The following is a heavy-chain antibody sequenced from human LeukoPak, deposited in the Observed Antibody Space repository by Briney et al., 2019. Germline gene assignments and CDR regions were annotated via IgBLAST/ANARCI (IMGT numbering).Heavy chain of an antibody. Sequence: SETLSLTCTVSGGSISSYYWSWIRQPPGKGLEWIGYIYYSGSTNYNPSLKSRVTISVDTSKNQFSLKLSSVTAADTAVYYCARDRAASNYFDYWGQGTLVTVSS. CDR1: GGSISSYY. V-gene: IGHV4-59*01. D-gene: IGHD2-15*01. J-gene: IGHJ4*02. CDR3: ARDRAASNYFDY. CDR2: IYYSGST.